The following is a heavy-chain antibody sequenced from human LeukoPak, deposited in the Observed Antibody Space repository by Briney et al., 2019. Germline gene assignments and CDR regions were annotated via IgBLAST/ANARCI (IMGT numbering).Heavy chain of an antibody. CDR3: AKDNIVAPFADY. Sequence: SETLSLTCTVSGGSIGSGSYYWSWIRQPAGKGLEWIGRIYTSGSTNYNPSLKSRVTISLDTSKNQFSLELSSVTAADTAVYYCAKDNIVAPFADYWGQGTLVTVSS. V-gene: IGHV4-61*02. J-gene: IGHJ4*02. CDR1: GGSIGSGSYY. CDR2: IYTSGST. D-gene: IGHD2-2*01.